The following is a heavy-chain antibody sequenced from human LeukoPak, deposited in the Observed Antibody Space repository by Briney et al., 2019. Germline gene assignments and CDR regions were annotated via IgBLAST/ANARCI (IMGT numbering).Heavy chain of an antibody. CDR3: ARSGDFWSGYSPTDY. V-gene: IGHV4-34*01. Sequence: SETLSLTCAVHGGSFSGYYWSWIRQPPGKGLEWIGEINHSGSTNYNPSLKSRVTISVDTSKNQFSLKLSSVTAADTAVYYCARSGDFWSGYSPTDYWGQGTLVTASS. CDR1: GGSFSGYY. CDR2: INHSGST. J-gene: IGHJ4*02. D-gene: IGHD3-3*01.